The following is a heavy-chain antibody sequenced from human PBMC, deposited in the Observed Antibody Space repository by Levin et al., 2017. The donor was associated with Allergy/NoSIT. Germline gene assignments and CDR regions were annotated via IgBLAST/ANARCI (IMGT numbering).Heavy chain of an antibody. CDR2: IDWTDDK. CDR3: ARIPMNWNSNYYAMDV. CDR1: GFSLSTGGMC. Sequence: ESGPTLVKPTQTLTLTCTFSGFSLSTGGMCVAWIRQPPGKALEWLALIDWTDDKSYSTSLKTRLTISKDTSKNQVVLTVRNVDPVDTATYYCARIPMNWNSNYYAMDVWGQGTTVTVSS. D-gene: IGHD1-7*01. J-gene: IGHJ6*02. V-gene: IGHV2-70*01.